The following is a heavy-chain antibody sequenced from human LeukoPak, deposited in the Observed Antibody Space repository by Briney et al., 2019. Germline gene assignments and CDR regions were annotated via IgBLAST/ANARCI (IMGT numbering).Heavy chain of an antibody. CDR2: IYSGGST. CDR3: ARPHCGGGSCYLDY. D-gene: IGHD2-15*01. CDR1: GFIVSHNY. J-gene: IGHJ4*02. Sequence: PGGSLRLSCAASGFIVSHNYMSWVRQAPRKGLESVSLIYSGGSTYYADSVKGRFTISRDNSKNTLYLQMNNLRVEDAAVYYCARPHCGGGSCYLDYWGQGTLVTVSS. V-gene: IGHV3-53*01.